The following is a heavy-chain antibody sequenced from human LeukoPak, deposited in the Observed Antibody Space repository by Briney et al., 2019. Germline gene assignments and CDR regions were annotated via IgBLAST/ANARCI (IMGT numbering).Heavy chain of an antibody. J-gene: IGHJ2*01. CDR1: GGSISSSSYY. V-gene: IGHV4-39*07. CDR3: ARTTVVTPDLWDWCFDL. CDR2: VYYSGST. Sequence: PSETLSLTCTVSGGSISSSSYYWGWIRQPPGKGLEWIGSVYYSGSTYYNPSLKSRVTISVDTSKNQFSLKLSSVTAADTAVYYCARTTVVTPDLWDWCFDLWGRGTLVTVSS. D-gene: IGHD4-23*01.